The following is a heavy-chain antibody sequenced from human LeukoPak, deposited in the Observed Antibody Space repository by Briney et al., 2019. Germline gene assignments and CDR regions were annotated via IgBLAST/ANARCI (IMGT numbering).Heavy chain of an antibody. CDR1: GYTFTSHG. CDR3: ARGYGGITLRWFDP. CDR2: ISTYNGNT. J-gene: IGHJ5*02. Sequence: ASVKVSCKASGYTFTSHGISWVRQAPGQGLEWMGWISTYNGNTNYAQKLQGRVSMTTDTSTSTAYMDLRSLRSDDTAVYYCARGYGGITLRWFDPWGQGTLVTVSS. V-gene: IGHV1-18*01. D-gene: IGHD4-23*01.